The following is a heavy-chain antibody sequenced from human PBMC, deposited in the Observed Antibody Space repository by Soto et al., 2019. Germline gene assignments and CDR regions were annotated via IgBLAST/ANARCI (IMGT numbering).Heavy chain of an antibody. D-gene: IGHD2-2*01. V-gene: IGHV4-61*01. CDR1: GGSVSSVSFY. Sequence: QVQLQESGPGLVKPSETLSLTCTVSGGSVSSVSFYWNWIRQPPGKGLEWIGYISYSGSTNYNSSLRSRVTISVDTSKNQCSLRLTSATAADTAVYYCARGDAINWFDSWGQGTRVTVSS. J-gene: IGHJ5*01. CDR3: ARGDAINWFDS. CDR2: ISYSGST.